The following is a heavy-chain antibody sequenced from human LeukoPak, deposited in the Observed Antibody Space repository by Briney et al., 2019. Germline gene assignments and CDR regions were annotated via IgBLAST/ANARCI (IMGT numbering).Heavy chain of an antibody. CDR3: ARVVVTFGGVIIVQWAKGFDY. CDR2: INTNTGNP. CDR1: GGTFSSYA. V-gene: IGHV7-4-1*02. J-gene: IGHJ4*02. Sequence: ASVKVSCKASGGTFSSYAISWVRQAPGQGLEWMGWINTNTGNPTYAQGFTGRFVFSLDTSVSTAYLQISSLKAEDTAVYYCARVVVTFGGVIIVQWAKGFDYWGQGTLVTVSS. D-gene: IGHD3-16*01.